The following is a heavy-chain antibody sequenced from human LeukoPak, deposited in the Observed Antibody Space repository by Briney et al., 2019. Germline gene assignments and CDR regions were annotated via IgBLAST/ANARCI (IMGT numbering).Heavy chain of an antibody. D-gene: IGHD6-13*01. V-gene: IGHV3-21*01. Sequence: PGGSLRLSCAASGFTFSSYSMNWVRQAPGKGLEWVSSISSSSSYIYYADSVKGRFTISRDNAKNSLYLQMNSLRAEDTAVYYCARDATSDSSSWYSGGFDYWGQGTLVTVSS. CDR1: GFTFSSYS. CDR2: ISSSSSYI. CDR3: ARDATSDSSSWYSGGFDY. J-gene: IGHJ4*02.